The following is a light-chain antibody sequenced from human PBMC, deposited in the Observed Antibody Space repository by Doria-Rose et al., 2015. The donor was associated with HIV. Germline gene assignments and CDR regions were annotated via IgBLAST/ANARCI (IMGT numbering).Light chain of an antibody. Sequence: IVLTRSPGTLSSSPGERATLSCRASQSFSSTYLAWYQQKPGQAPSLLIYDGSTRATGIPDRFSASGSGTDFTLTINRLEPVDFALYYCHQYGTSWTFGQGTKVEI. CDR2: DGS. J-gene: IGKJ1*01. CDR3: HQYGTSWT. CDR1: QSFSSTY. V-gene: IGKV3-20*01.